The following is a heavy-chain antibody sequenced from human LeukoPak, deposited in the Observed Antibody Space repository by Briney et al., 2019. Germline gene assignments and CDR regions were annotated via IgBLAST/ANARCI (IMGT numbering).Heavy chain of an antibody. Sequence: SETLSLTCTVSGGSISSYYWSWIRQPPGKGLEWIGYIYYSGSTNYDPSPKSRVTISVDTSKNQFSLKLSSVTAADTAVYYCARSEGGYGYYYYGMDVWGQGTTVTVSS. CDR1: GGSISSYY. J-gene: IGHJ6*02. V-gene: IGHV4-59*08. CDR3: ARSEGGYGYYYYGMDV. CDR2: IYYSGST. D-gene: IGHD5-12*01.